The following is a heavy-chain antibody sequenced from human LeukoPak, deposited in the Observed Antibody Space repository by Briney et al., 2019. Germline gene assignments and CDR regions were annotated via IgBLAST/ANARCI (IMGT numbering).Heavy chain of an antibody. V-gene: IGHV3-23*01. J-gene: IGHJ4*02. CDR2: ISGSGDTT. CDR1: GFTFSNYG. D-gene: IGHD1-14*01. Sequence: QPGGSLSLSCAASGFTFSNYGMHWVRQAPGKGLEWVSGISGSGDTTYYADSVKGRFTISRDNAKNTLYLQMNSLRVEDTGVYYCAKGHSAHGTGFDCWGQGTQVAVSS. CDR3: AKGHSAHGTGFDC.